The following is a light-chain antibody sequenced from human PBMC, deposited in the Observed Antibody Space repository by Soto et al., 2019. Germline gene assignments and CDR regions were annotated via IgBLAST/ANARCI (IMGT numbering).Light chain of an antibody. V-gene: IGLV7-43*01. J-gene: IGLJ7*01. CDR1: TGAVTSGYY. CDR2: STS. CDR3: LLFYRDAWV. Sequence: QAVVTQEPSLTVSPGGTVTLTCASRTGAVTSGYYANWFQQKPGQDPRALISSTSNKHSWTPARFSGSLLGGKAALTLSGVQPEDEAEYYCLLFYRDAWVFGGGTQLTVL.